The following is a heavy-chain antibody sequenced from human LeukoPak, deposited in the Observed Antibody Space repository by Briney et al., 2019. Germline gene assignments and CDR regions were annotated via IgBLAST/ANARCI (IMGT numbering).Heavy chain of an antibody. V-gene: IGHV3-23*01. CDR1: GFTFSSYA. D-gene: IGHD1-26*01. CDR3: ARGEVGFMYYFDY. Sequence: GGSLRLSCAASGFTFSSYAMSWVRQAPGKGLEWVSAISGSGGSTYYADSVKGRFTISRDNSKNTLYLQMNSLRAEDTAVYYCARGEVGFMYYFDYWGQGTLVTVSS. CDR2: ISGSGGST. J-gene: IGHJ4*02.